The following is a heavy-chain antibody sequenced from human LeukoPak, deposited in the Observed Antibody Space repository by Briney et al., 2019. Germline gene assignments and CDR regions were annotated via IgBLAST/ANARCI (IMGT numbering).Heavy chain of an antibody. D-gene: IGHD4-11*01. V-gene: IGHV3-7*01. J-gene: IGHJ4*02. CDR2: IKHGGTEK. Sequence: GGSLRLSCAASGFTFSTHWMTWVRQAPGKGLEWVANIKHGGTEKYYMDSVRGRFTISRDDAKNSLYLQMSSLRAEDTAVYYCARDRSYSNYVVSALDYWGQGTLVTVSS. CDR3: ARDRSYSNYVVSALDY. CDR1: GFTFSTHW.